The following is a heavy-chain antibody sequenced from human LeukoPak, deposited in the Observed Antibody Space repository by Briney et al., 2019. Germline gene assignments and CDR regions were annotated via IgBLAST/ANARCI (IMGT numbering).Heavy chain of an antibody. CDR1: GGSISSYY. Sequence: PSETLSLTCTVSGGSISSYYWSWIRQPPGKGLEWIGYIYYSGSTNYNPSLKSRVTISVDTSKNQFSLKLSSVTAADTAVYYCARDMDKYSSGCLGYWGQGTLVTVSS. J-gene: IGHJ4*02. V-gene: IGHV4-59*01. CDR2: IYYSGST. D-gene: IGHD6-25*01. CDR3: ARDMDKYSSGCLGY.